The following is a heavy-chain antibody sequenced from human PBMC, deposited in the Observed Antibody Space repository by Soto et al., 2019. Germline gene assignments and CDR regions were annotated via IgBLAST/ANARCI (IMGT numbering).Heavy chain of an antibody. V-gene: IGHV3-15*07. CDR2: IKSKTDGGTT. J-gene: IGHJ4*02. CDR1: GFTFSNAW. Sequence: EVQLVESGGGLVKPGGSLRLSCAASGFTFSNAWMNWVRQAPGKGLEWVGRIKSKTDGGTTDYAAPVKGRFTISRDDAKNTLYRQMNSLKTEDTAVYYCTTSGGAFLLWFGDYQADFDYWGQGTLVTVSS. CDR3: TTSGGAFLLWFGDYQADFDY. D-gene: IGHD3-10*01.